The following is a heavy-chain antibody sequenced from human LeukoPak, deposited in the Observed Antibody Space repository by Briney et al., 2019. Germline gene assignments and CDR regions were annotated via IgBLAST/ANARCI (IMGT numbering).Heavy chain of an antibody. Sequence: GGSLRLSCAASGFTFSSYSMNWVRQAPGKGLEWVSSISSSSSYIYYADSVKGRFTISRDNAKNSLYLQMNSLRAEDTAVYYCAKSASYYYESSGYYFSGVFDYWGQGTLVNVYS. D-gene: IGHD3-22*01. CDR2: ISSSSSYI. V-gene: IGHV3-21*04. CDR3: AKSASYYYESSGYYFSGVFDY. J-gene: IGHJ4*02. CDR1: GFTFSSYS.